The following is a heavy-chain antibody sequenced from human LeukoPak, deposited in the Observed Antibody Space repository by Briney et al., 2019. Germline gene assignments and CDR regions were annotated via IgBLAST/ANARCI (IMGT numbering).Heavy chain of an antibody. CDR2: IDEKRRT. CDR3: ARHGGPYSWYPYYYYYMDV. J-gene: IGHJ6*03. Sequence: SETLSLTCAVYGSFSDHSWSWVRQPPGKGLEWIGEIDEKRRTSYSPSLTSRVTMSVDTSKNQFSLKLSSVTAADTAVYFCARHGGPYSWYPYYYYYMDVWGKGTSVTVSS. V-gene: IGHV4-34*01. CDR1: GSFSDHS. D-gene: IGHD2-15*01.